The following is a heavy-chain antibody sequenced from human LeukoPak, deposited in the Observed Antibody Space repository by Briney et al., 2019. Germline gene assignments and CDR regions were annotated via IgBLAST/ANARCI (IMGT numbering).Heavy chain of an antibody. J-gene: IGHJ4*02. V-gene: IGHV3-30*02. CDR2: IRYDGSNK. CDR3: AREKGGWYGSEYYFDY. Sequence: GGSLRLSCAASGFTFSSYGMHWVRQAPGKGLEWVAFIRYDGSNKYYADSVKGRFTISRDNSKNTLYLQMNSLRAEDTAVYYCAREKGGWYGSEYYFDYWGQGTLVTVSS. D-gene: IGHD6-19*01. CDR1: GFTFSSYG.